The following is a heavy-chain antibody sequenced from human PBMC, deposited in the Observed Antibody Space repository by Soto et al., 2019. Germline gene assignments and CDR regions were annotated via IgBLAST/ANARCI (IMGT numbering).Heavy chain of an antibody. J-gene: IGHJ4*02. V-gene: IGHV5-51*01. CDR1: GYKFGSAL. Sequence: GEALKISFKGVGYKFGSALIGWGRQMPVKGLEWMGIIKPGTSDIRYSPSCRGHVTISADEAVSTAYLQCTTLKASDTAMYYCARKLSHFCDSWGQGTLVTVSS. D-gene: IGHD3-3*01. CDR3: ARKLSHFCDS. CDR2: IKPGTSDI.